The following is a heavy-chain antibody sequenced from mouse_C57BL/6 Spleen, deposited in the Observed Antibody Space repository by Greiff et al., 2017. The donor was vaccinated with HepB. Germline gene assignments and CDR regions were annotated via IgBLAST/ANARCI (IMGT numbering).Heavy chain of an antibody. V-gene: IGHV1-55*01. CDR3: ARLDLGTTVVAPYYYAMDY. J-gene: IGHJ4*01. Sequence: QVQLQQPGAELVKPGASVKMSCKASGYTFTSYWITWVKQRPGQGLEWIGDIYPGSGSTNYNEKFKSKATLTVDTSSSTAYMQLSSLTSEDSAVYYCARLDLGTTVVAPYYYAMDYWGQGTSVTVSS. CDR1: GYTFTSYW. D-gene: IGHD1-1*01. CDR2: IYPGSGST.